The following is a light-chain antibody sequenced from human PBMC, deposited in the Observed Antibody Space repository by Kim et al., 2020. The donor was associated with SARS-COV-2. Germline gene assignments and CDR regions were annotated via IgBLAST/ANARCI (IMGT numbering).Light chain of an antibody. CDR3: QSYDTTSVV. Sequence: NFMLTQPHSVSESPGKTVTISCTRTSGGIASNFVQWFQQRPGSVPKNVIYEDDQRPSGVPDRFSGSIDSSSNSASLTISGLKIEDEADYYCQSYDTTSVVFGGGTQLTVL. CDR2: EDD. J-gene: IGLJ2*01. CDR1: SGGIASNF. V-gene: IGLV6-57*04.